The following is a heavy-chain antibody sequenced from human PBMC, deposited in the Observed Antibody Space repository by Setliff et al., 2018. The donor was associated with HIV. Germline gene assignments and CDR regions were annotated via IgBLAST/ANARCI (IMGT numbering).Heavy chain of an antibody. Sequence: SETLSLTCTVSGDSIGTYYWTWVRQPPGKGLEWIGNIHTSGTTYYNPSLKSRLTVSVDTSKNQFSLKLSSVTAADTAVYYCARRTLITGYDYWGQGTLVTVSS. CDR2: IHTSGTT. D-gene: IGHD3-16*01. J-gene: IGHJ4*02. CDR1: GDSIGTYY. V-gene: IGHV4-4*08. CDR3: ARRTLITGYDY.